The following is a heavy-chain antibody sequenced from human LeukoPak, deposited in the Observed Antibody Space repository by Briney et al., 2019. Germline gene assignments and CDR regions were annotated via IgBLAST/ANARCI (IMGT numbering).Heavy chain of an antibody. CDR2: IYATGNT. V-gene: IGHV4-4*07. Sequence: SETLSLTCSVSGGSLSNHYWTWIRQPAGKGLEWIGRIYATGNTNYNPSLKSRVTISVDTSKNQFSLKLSSVTAADTAVYYCARSKAMVLPDAFDIWGQGTMVTVSS. J-gene: IGHJ3*02. CDR1: GGSLSNHY. CDR3: ARSKAMVLPDAFDI. D-gene: IGHD5-18*01.